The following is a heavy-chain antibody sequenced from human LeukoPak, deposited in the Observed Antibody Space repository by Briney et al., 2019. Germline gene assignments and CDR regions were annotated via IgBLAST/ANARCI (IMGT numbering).Heavy chain of an antibody. V-gene: IGHV3-48*03. J-gene: IGHJ4*02. CDR1: GFTFSSYE. CDR2: ISSSGSTI. Sequence: GGSLRLSCAASGFTFSSYEMNWVRQAPGKGLEWVSYISSSGSTIYYADSVKGRFTISRDNSKNTLYLQMNSLRAEDTAVYYCAKAANARIAAAIDYWGQGTLVTVSS. D-gene: IGHD6-13*01. CDR3: AKAANARIAAAIDY.